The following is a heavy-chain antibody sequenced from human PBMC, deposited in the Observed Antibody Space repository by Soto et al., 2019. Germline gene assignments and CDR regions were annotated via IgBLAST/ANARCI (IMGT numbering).Heavy chain of an antibody. D-gene: IGHD3-22*01. V-gene: IGHV1-69*01. J-gene: IGHJ4*02. CDR3: AGGRDYYDSSGYAQIFDY. CDR2: IIPIFGTA. Sequence: QVQLVQSGAEVKKPGSSVKVSCKASGGTFCSYAISWVRQAPGQGLEWMGGIIPIFGTANYAQKFQGRVTITADESTSTAYMELSSLRSEDTAVYYCAGGRDYYDSSGYAQIFDYWGQGTLVTVSS. CDR1: GGTFCSYA.